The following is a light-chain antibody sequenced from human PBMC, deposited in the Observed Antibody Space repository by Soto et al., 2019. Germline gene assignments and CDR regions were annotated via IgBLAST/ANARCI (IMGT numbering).Light chain of an antibody. V-gene: IGLV2-23*01. CDR3: CSYAGSTNFVL. J-gene: IGLJ3*02. CDR1: SSDVGTYSL. Sequence: QSVLTQPASVSGSPGQSIIISCTAASSDVGTYSLVSWYQQHPGKAPKLMIYEGSRRPSGVSNRFSGSTSDNTASLTISGLQAEDEADYYCCSYAGSTNFVLFGGGTKVTVL. CDR2: EGS.